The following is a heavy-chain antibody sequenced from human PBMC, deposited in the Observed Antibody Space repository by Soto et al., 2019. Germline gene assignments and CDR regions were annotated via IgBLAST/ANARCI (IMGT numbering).Heavy chain of an antibody. V-gene: IGHV1-46*01. CDR1: GYTFTSYY. J-gene: IGHJ4*02. Sequence: ASVQVSCKASGYTFTSYYMHWVRQAPGQGLEWMGIINPSGGSTSYAQKFQGRFTISRDNAKNSLYLQMNSLRAEDTAVYYCVSGADYWGQGTLVTVSS. CDR2: INPSGGST. CDR3: VSGADY.